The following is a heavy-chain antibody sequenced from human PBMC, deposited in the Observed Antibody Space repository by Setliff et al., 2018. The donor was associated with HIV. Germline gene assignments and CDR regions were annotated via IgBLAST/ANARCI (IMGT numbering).Heavy chain of an antibody. D-gene: IGHD6-6*01. CDR1: GFTVSTYY. Sequence: GGSLRLSCAASGFTVSTYYMSWVRQAPGKGLEWVSTIYSDGSTYHADSVNGRFTLSRDISENALYLQIDSLRPEDMAVYYCARDASISSPYDAFDIWGQGTMVTVSS. V-gene: IGHV3-66*02. J-gene: IGHJ3*02. CDR3: ARDASISSPYDAFDI. CDR2: IYSDGST.